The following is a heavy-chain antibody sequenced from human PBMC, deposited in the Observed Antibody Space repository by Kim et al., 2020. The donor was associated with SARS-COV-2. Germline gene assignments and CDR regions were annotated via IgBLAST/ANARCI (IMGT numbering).Heavy chain of an antibody. V-gene: IGHV4-31*02. Sequence: PSLKSRVTISVDTSKNQFSLKLSSVTAADTAVYYCARGIAAAGTKGVFDYWGQGTLVTVSS. CDR3: ARGIAAAGTKGVFDY. J-gene: IGHJ4*02. D-gene: IGHD6-13*01.